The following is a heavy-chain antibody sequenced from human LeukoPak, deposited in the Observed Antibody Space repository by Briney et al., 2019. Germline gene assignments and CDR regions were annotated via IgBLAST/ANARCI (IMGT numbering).Heavy chain of an antibody. CDR1: GFTFSSYA. CDR3: AKGDYYDSSGYYYPEYFQR. Sequence: GGSLRLSCAASGFTFSSYAMSWVRQAPGKGLEWVSAISGSGGSTYYADSVKGRFTISRDNSKNTLYLQMNSLRAEDTAVYYCAKGDYYDSSGYYYPEYFQRWGQGTLVTVSS. D-gene: IGHD3-22*01. V-gene: IGHV3-23*01. CDR2: ISGSGGST. J-gene: IGHJ1*01.